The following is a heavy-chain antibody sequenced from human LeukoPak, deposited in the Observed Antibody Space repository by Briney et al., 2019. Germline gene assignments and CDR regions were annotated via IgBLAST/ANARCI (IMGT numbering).Heavy chain of an antibody. CDR3: ARDFILTGCYHYYFDY. CDR2: ISSSSSYI. D-gene: IGHD3-9*01. V-gene: IGHV3-21*01. J-gene: IGHJ4*02. CDR1: GFTFSSYS. Sequence: GGSLRLSCAASGFTFSSYSMNWVRQAPGKGLEWVSSISSSSSYIYYADSVKGRFTISRDNAKNSLYLQMNSLRAEDTAVYYCARDFILTGCYHYYFDYWGQGTLVTVSS.